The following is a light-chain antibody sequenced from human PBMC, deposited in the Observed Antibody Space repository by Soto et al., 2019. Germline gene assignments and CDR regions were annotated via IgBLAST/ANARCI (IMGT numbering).Light chain of an antibody. V-gene: IGLV2-11*01. J-gene: IGLJ1*01. CDR2: DVS. Sequence: QSVLTQPRSVSGSPGQSVTLSCTGTSSDVGNYIFVSWYQRYPGKAPKLLIYDVSRRPSGVPDRFSGSKSGNTASLTISGLQPEDEAEYYCCSYAGSHTGLFGTGTKVTVL. CDR1: SSDVGNYIF. CDR3: CSYAGSHTGL.